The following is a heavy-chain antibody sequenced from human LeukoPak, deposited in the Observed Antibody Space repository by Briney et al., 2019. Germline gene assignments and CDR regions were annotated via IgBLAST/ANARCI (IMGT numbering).Heavy chain of an antibody. J-gene: IGHJ4*02. CDR3: ASGAVALTY. CDR1: GFTSSSYE. CDR2: ISSSGSTI. Sequence: GGSLRLSCAASGFTSSSYEMNWVRQAPGKGLEWVSYISSSGSTIYYADSVKGRFTISRDNAKNSLYLQMNSLRAEDTAVYYCASGAVALTYWGQGTLVTVSS. D-gene: IGHD6-19*01. V-gene: IGHV3-48*03.